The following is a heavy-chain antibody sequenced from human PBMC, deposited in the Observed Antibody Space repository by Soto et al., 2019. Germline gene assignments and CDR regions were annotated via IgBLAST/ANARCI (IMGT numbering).Heavy chain of an antibody. J-gene: IGHJ6*03. CDR1: GFTFSGSA. Sequence: ASVKVSCKASGFTFSGSAMQWVRQARGQRLEWIGRIVVGSGDTKYEQKFQERVTITREMSTSTAYMELSSLRSEDTAVYYCAAQSVLQYFDPGLPYYYYMDVWGKGTTVTVSS. D-gene: IGHD3-9*01. V-gene: IGHV1-58*02. CDR3: AAQSVLQYFDPGLPYYYYMDV. CDR2: IVVGSGDT.